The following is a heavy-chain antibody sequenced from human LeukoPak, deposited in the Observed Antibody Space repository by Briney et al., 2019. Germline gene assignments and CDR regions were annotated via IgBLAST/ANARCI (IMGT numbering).Heavy chain of an antibody. CDR3: ARSYYDILTGPPPLSDY. D-gene: IGHD3-9*01. V-gene: IGHV1-2*02. CDR1: GYTFTGYY. CDR2: INPNSGGT. Sequence: GASVKVSCKASGYTFTGYYMHWVRQAPGQGLEWMGWINPNSGGTNYAQKFQGRVTMTRDTSISTAYMELSRLRSDDTAVYHCARSYYDILTGPPPLSDYWGQGTLVTVSS. J-gene: IGHJ4*02.